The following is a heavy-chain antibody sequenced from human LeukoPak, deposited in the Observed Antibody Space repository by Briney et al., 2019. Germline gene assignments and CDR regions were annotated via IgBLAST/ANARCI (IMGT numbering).Heavy chain of an antibody. CDR1: RFTFSDYS. Sequence: GGSLRLSCAASRFTFSDYSMNWVRQAPGKGLEWVAFIRYDGSNKYYADSVKGRFTISRDNSKNTLYLQMNSLRAEDTAVYYCAKDRGSFDYWGQGTLVTVSS. CDR3: AKDRGSFDY. J-gene: IGHJ4*02. V-gene: IGHV3-30*02. CDR2: IRYDGSNK. D-gene: IGHD1-26*01.